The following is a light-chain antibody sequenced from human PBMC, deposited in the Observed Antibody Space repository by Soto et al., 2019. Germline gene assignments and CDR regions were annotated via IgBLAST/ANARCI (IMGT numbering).Light chain of an antibody. Sequence: DIQMTQSPSTLSASVGDRVTITCRASQSINNRLAWYQQKPGKAPNLLIYEASSLEGGVPSRFSSSGSGTEFTLTISSLQPEDFASFYCQQYTSYPLTFGGGTKVDIK. V-gene: IGKV1-5*03. CDR2: EAS. CDR3: QQYTSYPLT. J-gene: IGKJ4*01. CDR1: QSINNR.